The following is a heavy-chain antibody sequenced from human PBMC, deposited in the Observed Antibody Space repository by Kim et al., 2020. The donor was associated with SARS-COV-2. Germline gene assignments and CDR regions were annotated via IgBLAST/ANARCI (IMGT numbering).Heavy chain of an antibody. D-gene: IGHD3-22*01. Sequence: GGSLRLSCAASGFTFRTYWMHWVRQAPGKGLEWVSRTNGNGSTTNYADSVKGRFTISRDNAKNTLYLQLNSLRAEDTAIYYCARRYYDSRGYYYFDY. J-gene: IGHJ4*01. CDR1: GFTFRTYW. CDR2: TNGNGSTT. CDR3: ARRYYDSRGYYYFDY. V-gene: IGHV3-74*01.